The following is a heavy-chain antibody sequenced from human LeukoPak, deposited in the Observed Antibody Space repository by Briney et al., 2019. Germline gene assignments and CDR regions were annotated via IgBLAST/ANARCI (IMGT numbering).Heavy chain of an antibody. CDR1: GFTFSSYT. J-gene: IGHJ5*02. Sequence: GGSLRLSCAASGFTFSSYTMNWVRQAPGQGLEWVSSISSSGSFMYYADSVKGRFTISRDNAKNSLYLQMNSLGAEDTAVYYCAREWGVAAAGTFPWFDPWGQGTLVTVSS. D-gene: IGHD6-13*01. CDR2: ISSSGSFM. V-gene: IGHV3-21*01. CDR3: AREWGVAAAGTFPWFDP.